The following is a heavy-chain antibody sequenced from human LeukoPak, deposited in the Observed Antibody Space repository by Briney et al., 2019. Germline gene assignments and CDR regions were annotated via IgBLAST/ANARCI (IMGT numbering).Heavy chain of an antibody. CDR1: GASISSGSYY. Sequence: ASETLSLTCTVSGASISSGSYYWGWIRQPPGKGLEWIGSIYYSGSTYYNPSLKSRVTISVDTSKNQFSLKLSSVTAADTAVYYCARIGATLSFVDFWGQGTLVTVSS. J-gene: IGHJ4*02. V-gene: IGHV4-39*01. D-gene: IGHD2/OR15-2a*01. CDR3: ARIGATLSFVDF. CDR2: IYYSGST.